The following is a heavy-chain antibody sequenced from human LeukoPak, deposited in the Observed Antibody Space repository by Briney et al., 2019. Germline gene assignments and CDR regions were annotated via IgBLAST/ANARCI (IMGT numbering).Heavy chain of an antibody. V-gene: IGHV3-23*01. CDR2: ISAGGRDT. CDR1: GFTFSSYA. J-gene: IGHJ4*02. Sequence: PGGSLRLSCAASGFTFSSYAMTWVRQAPGKGLEWVSAISAGGRDTYYADSVKGRFTTYRDNSRDTLYLQMNSLIADDSAIYYCAKYYRELFYWGQGTQVTVSS. D-gene: IGHD3-10*01. CDR3: AKYYRELFY.